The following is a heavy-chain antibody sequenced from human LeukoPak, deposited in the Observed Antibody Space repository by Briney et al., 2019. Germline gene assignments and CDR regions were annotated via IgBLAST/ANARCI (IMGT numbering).Heavy chain of an antibody. D-gene: IGHD3-10*01. CDR1: GFTFSGYS. CDR3: ARDGWFGDYNWFDP. Sequence: GGSLRLSCAASGFTFSGYSMNWVRQAPGKGLEWVSYISSASNTIYYADSVKGRFTIYRDNAKNSLCLQMNSLRAEDTAMYYCARDGWFGDYNWFDPWGQGTLVTVSS. V-gene: IGHV3-48*01. CDR2: ISSASNTI. J-gene: IGHJ5*02.